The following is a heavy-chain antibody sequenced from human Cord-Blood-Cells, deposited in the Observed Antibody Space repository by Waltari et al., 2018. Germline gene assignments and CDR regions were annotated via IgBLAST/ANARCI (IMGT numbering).Heavy chain of an antibody. Sequence: GVKKPGSSVKVSCKDSGGTFSSYAISWVRQAPGQGLEWMGGNIPIFGTANYAQKFQGRVTITADKSTSTAYMELSSLRSEDTAVYYCATYDFWSGYSPYYYYMDVCGKGTTVTVSS. D-gene: IGHD3-3*01. CDR1: GGTFSSYA. J-gene: IGHJ6*03. CDR2: NIPIFGTA. CDR3: ATYDFWSGYSPYYYYMDV. V-gene: IGHV1-69*06.